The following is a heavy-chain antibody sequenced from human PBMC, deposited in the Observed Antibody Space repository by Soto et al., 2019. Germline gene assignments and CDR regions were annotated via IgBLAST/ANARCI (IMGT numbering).Heavy chain of an antibody. Sequence: ASVKVSCKASGYTFTSYYMHWVRQAPGQGLEWIGIINPSGGSTGYAQKFQGRVTMTRDTSTSTVYMELSSLRSEDTAVYYCARDERYCSSTSCYFKTMNYWGQGTLVTSPQ. J-gene: IGHJ4*02. CDR3: ARDERYCSSTSCYFKTMNY. V-gene: IGHV1-46*01. CDR2: INPSGGST. CDR1: GYTFTSYY. D-gene: IGHD2-2*01.